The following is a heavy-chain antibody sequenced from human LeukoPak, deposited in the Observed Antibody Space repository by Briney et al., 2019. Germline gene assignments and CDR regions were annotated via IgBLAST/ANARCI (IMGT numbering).Heavy chain of an antibody. V-gene: IGHV3-7*01. CDR2: IKEDGSEA. CDR3: SNGIYRNSY. D-gene: IGHD1-7*01. J-gene: IGHJ4*02. CDR1: GFTFSSYA. Sequence: GGSLRLSCAASGFTFSSYAMHWVRQAPGKGLEWVSNIKEDGSEAYYADSVRGRFTTSRDNVKNSLFLQMNSLRAEDTAVYYCSNGIYRNSYWGQGTLVTVSS.